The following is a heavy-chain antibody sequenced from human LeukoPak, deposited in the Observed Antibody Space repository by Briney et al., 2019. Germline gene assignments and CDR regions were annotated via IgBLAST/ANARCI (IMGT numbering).Heavy chain of an antibody. CDR2: IKYDGSEK. CDR1: GFTFSNYW. V-gene: IGHV3-7*01. J-gene: IGHJ5*02. Sequence: GGSLRLSCAASGFTFSNYWMSWVRQAPGKGLEWVAHIKYDGSEKYYMDSVKGRFTISRDNAKNSLYLQMNSLRAEDTAVYYCTRDQTWGQGTLVTVSS. CDR3: TRDQT.